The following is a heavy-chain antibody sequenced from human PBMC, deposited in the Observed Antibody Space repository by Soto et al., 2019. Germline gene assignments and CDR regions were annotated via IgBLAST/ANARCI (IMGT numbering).Heavy chain of an antibody. V-gene: IGHV1-3*05. D-gene: IGHD3-3*01. CDR1: GYTFTRFL. CDR2: VNAGNGNT. J-gene: IGHJ6*02. CDR3: VRWETDDFWRGHGGMDV. Sequence: QVQLVQSGAEEKKPGASVKVSCKASGYTFTRFLMHWVRQAPGQRLEWMGWVNAGNGNTDYSQKFQGRVTITRDTSASTAYMELSSLRSEDTAVYYCVRWETDDFWRGHGGMDVWGQGTTVTVSS.